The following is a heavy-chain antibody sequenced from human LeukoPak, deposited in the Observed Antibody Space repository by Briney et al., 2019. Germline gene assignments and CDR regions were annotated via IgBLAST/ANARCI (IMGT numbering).Heavy chain of an antibody. J-gene: IGHJ4*02. CDR2: INSDGSTT. Sequence: GGSLRLSCAASGFTFSSYWMHWVRQAPGKGLVWVSRINSDGSTTNYADSVKGRFTISRDNAKNTLYLQMSSLRVEDTAVYYCARPGIAVSGHIDYWGQGTLVTVSS. CDR1: GFTFSSYW. CDR3: ARPGIAVSGHIDY. V-gene: IGHV3-74*01. D-gene: IGHD6-19*01.